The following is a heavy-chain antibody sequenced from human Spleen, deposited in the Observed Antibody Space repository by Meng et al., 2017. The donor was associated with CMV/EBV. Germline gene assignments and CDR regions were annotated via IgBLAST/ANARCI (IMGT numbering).Heavy chain of an antibody. CDR3: AKDLEVRGVLNY. J-gene: IGHJ4*02. CDR1: GFTFSSYG. V-gene: IGHV3-23*03. D-gene: IGHD3-10*01. Sequence: GGSLRLSCAGSGFTFSSYGLGWVRQAPGKGLEWVSIIYAAGFSARYADSVKGRFTISRNNSGSTFHLQMNSLRAEDTAVYYCAKDLEVRGVLNYWGLGTLVTVSS. CDR2: IYAAGFSA.